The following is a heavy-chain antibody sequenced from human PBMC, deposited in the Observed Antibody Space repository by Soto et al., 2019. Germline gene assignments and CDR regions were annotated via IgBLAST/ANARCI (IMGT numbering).Heavy chain of an antibody. J-gene: IGHJ3*01. D-gene: IGHD6-6*01. Sequence: GGSLRLSCAASGFTFSSYAMSWVRQAPGKGLEWVSRIKTDGSYTDYADSVKGRFTISRDNAGNTLYLQMNSLTVEDTAMYYCARPRSKSSSGFDLWGQGTMVTVSS. CDR3: ARPRSKSSSGFDL. CDR1: GFTFSSYA. V-gene: IGHV3-74*01. CDR2: IKTDGSYT.